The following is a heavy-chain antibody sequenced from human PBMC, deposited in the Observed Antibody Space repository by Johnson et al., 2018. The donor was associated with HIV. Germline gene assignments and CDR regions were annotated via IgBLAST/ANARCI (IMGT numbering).Heavy chain of an antibody. CDR3: ARSSYSSSWGWACDI. CDR1: GFTFSNYD. J-gene: IGHJ3*02. CDR2: IGTAGDT. Sequence: VQLVESGGGLVQPGGSQRLSCAASGFTFSNYDMHWVRQATGKGLEWVSAIGTAGDTYYPGSVKGRFTISRENAKNSLYLQMKSLRAGDTAVYYCARSSYSSSWGWACDIWGQGTMVTVSS. V-gene: IGHV3-13*01. D-gene: IGHD6-13*01.